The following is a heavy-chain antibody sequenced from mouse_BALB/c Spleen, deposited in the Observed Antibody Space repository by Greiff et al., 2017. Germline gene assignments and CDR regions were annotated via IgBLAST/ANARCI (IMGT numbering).Heavy chain of an antibody. Sequence: DVHLVESGGGLVQPGGSLKLSCAASGFTFSSYGMSWVRQTPDKRLELVATINSNGGSTYYPDSVKGRFTISRDNAKNTLYLQMSSLKSEDTAMYYCARGSYYYYGSSHYFDYWGQGTTLTVSS. D-gene: IGHD1-1*01. V-gene: IGHV5-6-3*01. CDR1: GFTFSSYG. CDR2: INSNGGST. CDR3: ARGSYYYYGSSHYFDY. J-gene: IGHJ2*01.